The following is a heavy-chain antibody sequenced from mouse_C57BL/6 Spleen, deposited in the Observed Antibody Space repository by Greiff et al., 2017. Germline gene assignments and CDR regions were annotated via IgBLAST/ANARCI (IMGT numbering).Heavy chain of an antibody. Sequence: VQVVESGPGLVQPSQSLSITCTVSGFSLTSYGVHWVRQSPGKGLEWLGVIWSGGSTDYNAAFISRLSISKDNSKSQVFFKMNSLQADDTAIYYCARNYGNYQDAMDYWGQGTSVTVSS. V-gene: IGHV2-2*01. J-gene: IGHJ4*01. CDR1: GFSLTSYG. CDR3: ARNYGNYQDAMDY. D-gene: IGHD2-1*01. CDR2: IWSGGST.